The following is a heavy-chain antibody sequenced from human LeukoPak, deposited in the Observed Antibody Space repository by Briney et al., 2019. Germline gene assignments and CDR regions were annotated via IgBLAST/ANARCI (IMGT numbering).Heavy chain of an antibody. CDR3: ACIAASRYYFDY. CDR1: GFTFSSYE. D-gene: IGHD6-6*01. V-gene: IGHV3-48*03. CDR2: ISSSGSTI. Sequence: PGGSLRLSCAASGFTFSSYEMSWVRQAPGKGLEWVSYISSSGSTIYYADSVKGRFTISRDNAKNSLYLQMNSLRAEDTAVYYCACIAASRYYFDYWGQGTLVTVSS. J-gene: IGHJ4*02.